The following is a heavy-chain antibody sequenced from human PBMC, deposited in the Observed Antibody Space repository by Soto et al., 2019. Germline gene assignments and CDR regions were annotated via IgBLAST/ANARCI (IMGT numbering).Heavy chain of an antibody. V-gene: IGHV1-69*01. CDR3: SNGHYSSSSRGWFDP. CDR1: GGTFSSSA. Sequence: QVQLVQSGAEVKKPGSSVKVSCKASGGTFSSSAISWVRQAPGQGLEWMGGIIPIFGTADYAQKFQGRVTLTADESTTTAYMELSSLRPADTAVYYCSNGHYSSSSRGWFDPWGQGTLVIVSS. CDR2: IIPIFGTA. D-gene: IGHD6-13*01. J-gene: IGHJ5*02.